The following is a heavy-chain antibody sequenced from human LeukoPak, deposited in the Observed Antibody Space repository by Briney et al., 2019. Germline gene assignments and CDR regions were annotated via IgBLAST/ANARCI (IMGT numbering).Heavy chain of an antibody. CDR1: GYTFTGYY. CDR3: ARGGNSVFGLVDY. V-gene: IGHV1-2*02. Sequence: ASVKVSCKASGYTFTGYYMHWVRQAPGQGLEWMGWINPNSGGPIYAQKFQGRVTMTWDTSISTTYMELRGLRSDDTAVYYCARGGNSVFGLVDYWGQGTLVTVSS. CDR2: INPNSGGP. J-gene: IGHJ4*02. D-gene: IGHD3/OR15-3a*01.